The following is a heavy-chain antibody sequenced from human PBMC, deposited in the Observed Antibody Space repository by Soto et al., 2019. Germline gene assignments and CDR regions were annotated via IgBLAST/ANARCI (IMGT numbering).Heavy chain of an antibody. CDR3: ARDCAAAGPFDY. Sequence: QVQLVQSGAEVKKPGASVKVSCKASGYTFTSYGISWVRQAPGQGLEWMGWISAYNGNKNYARKLQGRVTMTTDTSTSTAYMELKSRRTDDTAVYYCARDCAAAGPFDYWGQGTLVTVSS. D-gene: IGHD6-13*01. V-gene: IGHV1-18*01. CDR2: ISAYNGNK. J-gene: IGHJ4*02. CDR1: GYTFTSYG.